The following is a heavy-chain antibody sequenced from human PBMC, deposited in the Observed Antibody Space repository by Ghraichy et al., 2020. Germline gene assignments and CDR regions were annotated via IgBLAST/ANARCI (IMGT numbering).Heavy chain of an antibody. CDR1: GGSISSGGYS. J-gene: IGHJ4*02. CDR3: ARVRIGKSYYDSSVDFDY. CDR2: IYYSGST. Sequence: SETLSLTCAVSGGSISSGGYSWSWIRQPPGKGLEWIGYIYYSGSTYYNPSLKSRVTISVDTSKNQFSLKLSSVTAADTAVYYCARVRIGKSYYDSSVDFDYWGQGTLVTVSS. D-gene: IGHD3-22*01. V-gene: IGHV4-30-4*07.